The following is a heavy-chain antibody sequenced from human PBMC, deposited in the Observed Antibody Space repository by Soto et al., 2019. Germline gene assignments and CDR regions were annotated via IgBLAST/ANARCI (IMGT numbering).Heavy chain of an antibody. Sequence: ETLSLTCSVSGDSISGYYWSWIRQSPGKGLQWIGYVYHIGSTTSTNYNPSLSGRVTISVDMSQNQFSLQMYSATAADTAVYFCAKYRRTDAEGYTFDYWGQGALVTVSS. V-gene: IGHV4-59*01. D-gene: IGHD2-15*01. CDR2: VYHIGSTTST. CDR1: GDSISGYY. J-gene: IGHJ4*02. CDR3: AKYRRTDAEGYTFDY.